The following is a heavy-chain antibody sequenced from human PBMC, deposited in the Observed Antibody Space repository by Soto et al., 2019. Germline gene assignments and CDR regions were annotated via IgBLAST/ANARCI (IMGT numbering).Heavy chain of an antibody. Sequence: ASVKVSCKASGGTFSSYAISWVRQAPGQGLEWMGGIIPIFGTANYAQKFQGRVTITADESTSTAYMELSSLRSEDTAVYYCAGAHCTNGVCYNYFDYWGQGTLVTVSS. D-gene: IGHD2-8*01. V-gene: IGHV1-69*13. CDR2: IIPIFGTA. CDR3: AGAHCTNGVCYNYFDY. CDR1: GGTFSSYA. J-gene: IGHJ4*02.